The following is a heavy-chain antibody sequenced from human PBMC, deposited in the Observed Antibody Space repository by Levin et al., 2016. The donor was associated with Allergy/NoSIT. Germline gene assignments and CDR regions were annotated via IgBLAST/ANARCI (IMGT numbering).Heavy chain of an antibody. D-gene: IGHD3/OR15-3a*01. J-gene: IGHJ4*02. CDR2: ISTTSRVT. CDR1: GYNFETYS. Sequence: GESLKISCVTSGYNFETYSMNWVRQAPGQGLEWVAYISTTSRVTNYADSVKGRFTISRDSAKNSLDLQMDSLRVEDTAIYYCARGLWTGYFTGGVDFWGQGTPGHRLV. V-gene: IGHV3-48*01. CDR3: ARGLWTGYFTGGVDF.